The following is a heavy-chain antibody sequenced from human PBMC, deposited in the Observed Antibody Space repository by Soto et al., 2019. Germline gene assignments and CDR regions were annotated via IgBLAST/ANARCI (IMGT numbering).Heavy chain of an antibody. Sequence: QVQLVQSGAEVKNPGASVKVSCKASGYTFTRYGIGWARQAPGQGLEWMGWINTYNGNPNYAQNDQGRGTLNTDTSPSTAYMELRSLRSNDTAIYYCAMVDVYVTPSPQDVWGQGTTVIVSS. V-gene: IGHV1-18*01. CDR2: INTYNGNP. J-gene: IGHJ6*02. CDR1: GYTFTRYG. D-gene: IGHD3-16*01. CDR3: AMVDVYVTPSPQDV.